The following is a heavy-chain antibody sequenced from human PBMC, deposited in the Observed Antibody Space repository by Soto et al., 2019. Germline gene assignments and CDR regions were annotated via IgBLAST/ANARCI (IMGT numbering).Heavy chain of an antibody. CDR2: IIPIFGTA. J-gene: IGHJ5*02. CDR1: GGTFSSYA. CDR3: ARGRIAAPVWFDP. D-gene: IGHD6-6*01. V-gene: IGHV1-69*01. Sequence: QVQLVQSGAEGKKPGSSVKVSCKASGGTFSSYAISWVRQAPGQGLEWMGGIIPIFGTANYAQKVQGRVTITEDESTSTADMELSSLRAEDTSMYYCARGRIAAPVWFDPWGQGTLVTVSS.